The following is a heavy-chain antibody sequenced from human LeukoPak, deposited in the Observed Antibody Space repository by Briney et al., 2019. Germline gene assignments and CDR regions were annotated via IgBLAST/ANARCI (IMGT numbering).Heavy chain of an antibody. CDR1: GFTFSSYA. CDR2: ISGSGCST. V-gene: IGHV3-23*01. Sequence: AGGSLRLSCAASGFTFSSYAMSWFRQAPGKGLEWLSHISGSGCSTYYADSVKGRFIISRDNSKNTLYLQMNSLRAEDTAVYYCAKDLSVVTHDYFDYWGQGTLVTVSS. CDR3: AKDLSVVTHDYFDY. J-gene: IGHJ4*02. D-gene: IGHD4-23*01.